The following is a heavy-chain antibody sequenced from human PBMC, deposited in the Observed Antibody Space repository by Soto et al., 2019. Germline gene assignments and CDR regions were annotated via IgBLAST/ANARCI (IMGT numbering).Heavy chain of an antibody. CDR3: AGTRCGGSCYSYYYYYMDV. D-gene: IGHD2-15*01. Sequence: EASVKVSCKASGYTFTSYYMHWVRQAPGQGLEWMGIINPSGGSTSYAQKFQGRVTMTRDTSTSTVYMELSSLRSEDTAVYYCAGTRCGGSCYSYYYYYMDVWGKGTTVTVSS. J-gene: IGHJ6*03. CDR2: INPSGGST. CDR1: GYTFTSYY. V-gene: IGHV1-46*01.